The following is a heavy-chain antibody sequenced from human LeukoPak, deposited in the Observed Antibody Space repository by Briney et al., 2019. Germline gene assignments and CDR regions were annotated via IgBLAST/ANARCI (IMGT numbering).Heavy chain of an antibody. J-gene: IGHJ4*02. CDR3: ARGSTSGIDY. Sequence: SQTLSLTCAISGDSVSSNSVAWNLIRQSPSRGLEWLGRTYYKSQWYTDHAVSVKSRITITPDTSKNQFSLQLNSVTPEDTAVYYCARGSTSGIDYWGQGTLVTVSS. D-gene: IGHD6-19*01. CDR1: GDSVSSNSVA. CDR2: TYYKSQWYT. V-gene: IGHV6-1*01.